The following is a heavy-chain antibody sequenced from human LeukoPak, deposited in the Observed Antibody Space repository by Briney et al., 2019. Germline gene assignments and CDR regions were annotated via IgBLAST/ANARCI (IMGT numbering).Heavy chain of an antibody. CDR3: ATYVSSVTTLYYFDY. D-gene: IGHD5/OR15-5a*01. CDR2: IYYSGST. CDR1: GGSISSSSYY. J-gene: IGHJ4*02. V-gene: IGHV4-39*01. Sequence: SETLSLTCTVSGGSISSSSYYWGWIRQPPGKGLEWIRSIYYSGSTYYNPSLKSRVTISVDTSKNQFSLKLSSVTAADTAVYYCATYVSSVTTLYYFDYWGQGTLVTVSS.